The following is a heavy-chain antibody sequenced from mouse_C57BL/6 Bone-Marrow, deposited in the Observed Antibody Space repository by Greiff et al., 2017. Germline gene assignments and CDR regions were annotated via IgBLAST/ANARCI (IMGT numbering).Heavy chain of an antibody. CDR2: IYPGSGST. CDR3: VYYGYDEGVY. CDR1: GYTFTSYW. V-gene: IGHV1-55*01. Sequence: VQLQQSGAELVKPGASVKMSCKASGYTFTSYWITWVKQRPGQGLEWIGDIYPGSGSTNYNEKFKSKATLTVDTSSSTAYMQLSSLTSADSAVYYCVYYGYDEGVYWGQGTTLTVSS. J-gene: IGHJ2*01. D-gene: IGHD2-2*01.